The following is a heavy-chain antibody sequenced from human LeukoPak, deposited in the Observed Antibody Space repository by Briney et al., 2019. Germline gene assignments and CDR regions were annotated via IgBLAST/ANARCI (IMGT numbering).Heavy chain of an antibody. CDR3: ARDQPYSSGWYGLLDY. V-gene: IGHV3-48*01. CDR1: GFTFSSYS. J-gene: IGHJ4*02. Sequence: TGGSLRLSCAASGFTFSSYSMNWVRQAPGKGLEWISYIDTSSATIYFADSVKGRFTISRDNAKNSLYLQMNSLRAEDTAVYYCARDQPYSSGWYGLLDYWGQGTLVTVSS. CDR2: IDTSSATI. D-gene: IGHD6-19*01.